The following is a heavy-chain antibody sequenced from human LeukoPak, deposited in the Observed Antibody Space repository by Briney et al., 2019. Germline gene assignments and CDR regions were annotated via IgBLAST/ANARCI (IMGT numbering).Heavy chain of an antibody. V-gene: IGHV1-69*05. CDR1: GDTFSNYA. CDR3: ARDRRYCSDGVCYHSYYMDV. CDR2: IIPVFGTA. Sequence: SVKVSCKASGDTFSNYAIRWVRQAPGQGLEWMGRIIPVFGTANYAQTFHARVTIITDKATGTAYMELSSLRSEDTAVYYCARDRRYCSDGVCYHSYYMDVWGKGTTVTVSS. J-gene: IGHJ6*03. D-gene: IGHD2-8*01.